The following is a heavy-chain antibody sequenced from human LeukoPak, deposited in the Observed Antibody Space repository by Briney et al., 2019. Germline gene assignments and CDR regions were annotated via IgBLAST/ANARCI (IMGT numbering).Heavy chain of an antibody. Sequence: PGGSLRLSCAVSGFTFSSYAMSWVRQAPGKGLEWVSAISGSGGSTYYADSVKGRFTISRDNSKNTLYPQMNSLRAEDTAVYYCALLSGDYGYWGQGTLVTVSS. V-gene: IGHV3-23*01. CDR2: ISGSGGST. J-gene: IGHJ4*02. CDR1: GFTFSSYA. D-gene: IGHD4-17*01. CDR3: ALLSGDYGY.